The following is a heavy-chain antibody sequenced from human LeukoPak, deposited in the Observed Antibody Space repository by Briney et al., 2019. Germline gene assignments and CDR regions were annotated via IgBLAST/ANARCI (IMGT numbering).Heavy chain of an antibody. CDR1: GFVFSIYT. D-gene: IGHD3-16*01. Sequence: GGSLRLSCSASGFVFSIYTMYWVRQAPGKGPEYVSTISGSGNGASTYYADSVKGRFTISRDDSKSLLYLQMNGLRGEDTAVYYCVKDFGRVRGTPDSWGQGTLVTVSP. J-gene: IGHJ4*02. CDR2: ISGSGNGAST. CDR3: VKDFGRVRGTPDS. V-gene: IGHV3-64D*06.